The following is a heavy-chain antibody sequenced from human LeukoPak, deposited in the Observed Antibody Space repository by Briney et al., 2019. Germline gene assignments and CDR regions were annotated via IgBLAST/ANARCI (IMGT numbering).Heavy chain of an antibody. V-gene: IGHV3-23*01. CDR3: AKDCSSTSCYDYYYMDV. Sequence: GGSLRLSCAASGFTFSSYAMSWVRQAPGKGLEWVSAISGSGGSTYYADSVKGRFTISRDNSKNTLYLQMNSLRAEDTAVYYCAKDCSSTSCYDYYYMDVWGKGTTVTVSS. D-gene: IGHD2-2*01. CDR2: ISGSGGST. J-gene: IGHJ6*03. CDR1: GFTFSSYA.